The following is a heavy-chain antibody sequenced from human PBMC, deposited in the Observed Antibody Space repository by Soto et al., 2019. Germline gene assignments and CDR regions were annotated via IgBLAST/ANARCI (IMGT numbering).Heavy chain of an antibody. CDR1: GYTFTDYY. CDR2: IDHYSGGT. J-gene: IGHJ4*02. D-gene: IGHD2-21*02. V-gene: IGHV1-2*02. Sequence: RASVKVSCKASGYTFTDYYVHWVRQAPGQGLEWMGWIDHYSGGTNYAQKFQGRVAMTRDTSISTAYMELSSLTSDDTAVYYCAREGGDGFDYWGQGTLVTVSS. CDR3: AREGGDGFDY.